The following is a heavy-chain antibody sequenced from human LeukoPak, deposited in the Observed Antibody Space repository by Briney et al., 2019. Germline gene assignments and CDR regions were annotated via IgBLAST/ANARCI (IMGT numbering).Heavy chain of an antibody. CDR2: INPNSGGT. CDR1: GYTFTGYF. V-gene: IGHV1-2*02. J-gene: IGHJ4*02. Sequence: ASVKVSCKGSGYTFTGYFIHWVRQAPGQGLEWMGWINPNSGGTHYAQKFQGRVTMTRDTSISTAYMELSRLRSDDTAVYYCARVLDRIDYYDSSGYYYDWGQGTLVTVSS. D-gene: IGHD3-22*01. CDR3: ARVLDRIDYYDSSGYYYD.